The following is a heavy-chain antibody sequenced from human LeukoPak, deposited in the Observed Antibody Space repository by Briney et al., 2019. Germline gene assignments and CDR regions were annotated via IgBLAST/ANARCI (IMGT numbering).Heavy chain of an antibody. D-gene: IGHD5-12*01. CDR1: GYTFTGYY. V-gene: IGHV1-2*02. J-gene: IGHJ4*02. Sequence: ASVKVSCKASGYTFTGYYMHWVRQAPGQGLEWMGWINPNSGGTNYAQKFQGRVTMTRDTSISTAYMELSSLRSEDTAVYYCARVGVYSGYDGQEYWGQGTLVTVSS. CDR2: INPNSGGT. CDR3: ARVGVYSGYDGQEY.